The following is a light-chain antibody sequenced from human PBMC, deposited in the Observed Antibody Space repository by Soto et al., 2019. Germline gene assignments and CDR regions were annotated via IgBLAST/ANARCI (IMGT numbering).Light chain of an antibody. V-gene: IGLV1-47*02. J-gene: IGLJ2*01. CDR1: SSNIGNNF. Sequence: QSVLTQPPSASGTPGQRVTISCSGSSSNIGNNFAYWYQQLPGTAPKLLISSNNERPSGVPDRFSGSKSGTSASLAISGLRSEDEDDYYCAAWDDSMSGPVFGGGTKLTVL. CDR2: SNN. CDR3: AAWDDSMSGPV.